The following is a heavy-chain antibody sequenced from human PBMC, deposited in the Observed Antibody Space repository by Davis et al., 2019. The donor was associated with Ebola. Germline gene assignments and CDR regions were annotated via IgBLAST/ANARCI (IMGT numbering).Heavy chain of an antibody. CDR2: IYHSGST. Sequence: SETLSLTCTVSGGSISSSSYYWGWIRQPPGKGLEWIGEIYHSGSTNYNPSLKSRVTISVDKSKNQFSLKLSSVTAADTAVYYCARVLTTVTTGWFDPWGQGTLVTVSS. D-gene: IGHD4-11*01. CDR3: ARVLTTVTTGWFDP. V-gene: IGHV4-39*07. J-gene: IGHJ5*02. CDR1: GGSISSSSYY.